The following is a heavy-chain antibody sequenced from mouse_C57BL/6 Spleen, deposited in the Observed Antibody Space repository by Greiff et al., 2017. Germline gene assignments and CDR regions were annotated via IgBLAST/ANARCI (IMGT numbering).Heavy chain of an antibody. Sequence: VQLQQSGAELVKPGASVKLSCKASGYTFTEYTIHWVKQRSGQGLEWIGWFYPGSGSIKYNEKFKDKATLTADKSSSTVYMELSRLTSEDSAVYFCARHEEDYGSRGYYLDYWGQGTTLTVSS. CDR1: GYTFTEYT. CDR3: ARHEEDYGSRGYYLDY. J-gene: IGHJ2*01. D-gene: IGHD1-1*01. CDR2: FYPGSGSI. V-gene: IGHV1-62-2*01.